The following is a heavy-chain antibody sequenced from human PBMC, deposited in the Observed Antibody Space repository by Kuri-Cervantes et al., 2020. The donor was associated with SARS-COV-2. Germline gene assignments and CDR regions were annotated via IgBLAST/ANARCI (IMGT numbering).Heavy chain of an antibody. D-gene: IGHD6-19*01. CDR2: INSDGSST. CDR3: ARDPWLGHGQYYFDY. Sequence: GGSLRLSCAASGFTFSSYWMHWVRQAPGKGLVWVSRINSDGSSTSYADSVKGRFTISRDNAKNTLYLQMNSLRAEDTAVYYCARDPWLGHGQYYFDYWGQGTRVNVSS. J-gene: IGHJ4*02. CDR1: GFTFSSYW. V-gene: IGHV3-74*01.